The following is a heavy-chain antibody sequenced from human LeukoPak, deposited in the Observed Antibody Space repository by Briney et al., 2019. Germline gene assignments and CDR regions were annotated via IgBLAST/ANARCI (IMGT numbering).Heavy chain of an antibody. J-gene: IGHJ4*02. V-gene: IGHV3-30*03. CDR1: GFTFSSYG. D-gene: IGHD1-26*01. Sequence: PGGSLRLSCAASGFTFSSYGMHWVRQAPGKGLEWVAVISYDGSNKYYADSVKGRFTISRDNSKNTLYLQMNSLRAEDTAVYYCAAEVGANPFDYWGQGTLVTVSS. CDR3: AAEVGANPFDY. CDR2: ISYDGSNK.